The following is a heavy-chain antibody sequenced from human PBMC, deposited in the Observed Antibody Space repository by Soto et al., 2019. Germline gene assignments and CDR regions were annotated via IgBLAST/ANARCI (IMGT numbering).Heavy chain of an antibody. V-gene: IGHV4-34*01. CDR2: INHSGTT. CDR1: GGSFSDYY. Sequence: ETLSLTCAVYGGSFSDYYWSWIRQPPGKGLEWIGEINHSGTTNYNPSLKSRVTTSVDTSKKQFSLKLTSVTAADTAVYYCARVTRGDYLLAFSLRGMDVWGQGAPVTVSS. CDR3: ARVTRGDYLLAFSLRGMDV. D-gene: IGHD4-17*01. J-gene: IGHJ6*02.